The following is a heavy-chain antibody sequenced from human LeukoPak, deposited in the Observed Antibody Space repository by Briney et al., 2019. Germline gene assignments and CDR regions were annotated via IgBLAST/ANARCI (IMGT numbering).Heavy chain of an antibody. V-gene: IGHV4-61*02. D-gene: IGHD2-21*02. Sequence: SETLSLTCTVSGGSISSGSYYWSWIRQPAGKGLEWIGRIYTSGSTNYNPSLKSRVTISVDTSKNQFSLKLSSVTAADTAVYYCARELYCGGDCYSGYFQHWGPGTLVTVSS. CDR3: ARELYCGGDCYSGYFQH. CDR2: IYTSGST. J-gene: IGHJ1*01. CDR1: GGSISSGSYY.